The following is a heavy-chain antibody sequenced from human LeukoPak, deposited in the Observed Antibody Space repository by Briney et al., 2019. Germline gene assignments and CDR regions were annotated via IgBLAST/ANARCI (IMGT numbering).Heavy chain of an antibody. CDR2: ISGSGGST. CDR1: GFTFSSYA. Sequence: GGSLRLSCAASGFTFSSYAMSWVRQAPGKGLEGVSAISGSGGSTYYPDSVKGRFTFSRTNSKNTLYLQMTSRRADATALYYCAKDRFGGYSGGWYYFDYSGQGTPVTVSS. V-gene: IGHV3-23*01. J-gene: IGHJ4*02. CDR3: AKDRFGGYSGGWYYFDY. D-gene: IGHD6-19*01.